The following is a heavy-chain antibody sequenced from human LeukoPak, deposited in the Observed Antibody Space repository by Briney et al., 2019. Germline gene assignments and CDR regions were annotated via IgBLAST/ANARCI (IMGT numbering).Heavy chain of an antibody. D-gene: IGHD2-2*01. Sequence: GASVKVSCKASGYTFISYAMNWVRQAPGQGLEWMGWINTNTGNPTYAQGFTGRFVFSLDTSVSTAYLQISSLKAEDTALYFCARDGDIVVLPAACPFDYWGQGTLVTVSS. CDR3: ARDGDIVVLPAACPFDY. CDR2: INTNTGNP. CDR1: GYTFISYA. J-gene: IGHJ4*02. V-gene: IGHV7-4-1*02.